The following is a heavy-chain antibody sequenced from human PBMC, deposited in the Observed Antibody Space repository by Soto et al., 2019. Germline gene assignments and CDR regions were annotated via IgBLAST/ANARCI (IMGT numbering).Heavy chain of an antibody. Sequence: GGSLRLSCAASGFTFSNYVLSWVRQAPGKGLEWVSANSGTGGSTYYADSVKGRFTISRDNSKNTLYLQMNSLRAEDTAVYYCARMNYDFWSGYYWYYFDYWGQGTLVTVSS. CDR1: GFTFSNYV. V-gene: IGHV3-23*01. CDR2: NSGTGGST. CDR3: ARMNYDFWSGYYWYYFDY. D-gene: IGHD3-3*01. J-gene: IGHJ4*02.